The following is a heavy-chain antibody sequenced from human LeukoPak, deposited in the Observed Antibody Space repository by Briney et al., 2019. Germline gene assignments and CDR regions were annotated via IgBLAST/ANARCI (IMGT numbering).Heavy chain of an antibody. CDR3: ARDTAVAPRTNWFDP. CDR1: GGTFSSDA. V-gene: IGHV1-69*04. J-gene: IGHJ5*02. Sequence: SVKVSCKASGGTFSSDAISWVRQAPGQGLEWMGRIIPFLGIVDYAQKFQGRVTISADKSTSTAYMEMSSLRSEDTAAYYCARDTAVAPRTNWFDPWGQGTLVTVSS. CDR2: IIPFLGIV. D-gene: IGHD6-19*01.